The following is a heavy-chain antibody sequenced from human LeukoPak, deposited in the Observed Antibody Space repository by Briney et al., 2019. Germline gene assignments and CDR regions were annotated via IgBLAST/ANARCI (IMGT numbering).Heavy chain of an antibody. CDR3: ARGLRYYDTGGPDY. Sequence: ASVKVSCKASGYTFTSYDINWVRQATGQGLEWMGWMKPNSDNTGYAQKFQGRVTMTRNTSISTAYMELNSLRSEDTAVYYCARGLRYYDTGGPDYWGQGTLVTVSS. D-gene: IGHD3-22*01. V-gene: IGHV1-8*01. J-gene: IGHJ4*02. CDR2: MKPNSDNT. CDR1: GYTFTSYD.